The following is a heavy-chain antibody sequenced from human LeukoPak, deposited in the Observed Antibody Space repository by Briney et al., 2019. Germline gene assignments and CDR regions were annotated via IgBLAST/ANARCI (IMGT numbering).Heavy chain of an antibody. V-gene: IGHV4-30-4*01. CDR2: IYYSGST. J-gene: IGHJ6*02. D-gene: IGHD5-12*01. CDR1: GGSISSGDYY. CDR3: ARVYREYYYYYYGMDV. Sequence: PSETLSLTCTVSGGSISSGDYYWSWIRQPPGKGLEWIGYIYYSGSTYYNPSLKSRVTISVDTSKNQFSLRLSSVTAADTAVYYCARVYREYYYYYYGMDVWGQGTTVTVSS.